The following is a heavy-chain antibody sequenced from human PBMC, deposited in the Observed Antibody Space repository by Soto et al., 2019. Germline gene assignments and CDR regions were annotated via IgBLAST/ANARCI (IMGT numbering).Heavy chain of an antibody. V-gene: IGHV4-59*08. J-gene: IGHJ4*02. CDR3: ARHYNYVQD. D-gene: IGHD3-10*02. Sequence: QVQLQESGPGLVKPSETLSLTCTVSGGSISSYYWSWIRQPPGKGLEWIGYIYYSGRTNYNPSLKSRVTISVDTSKNQFSLKLSSVTAADTAVYYCARHYNYVQDWGQGTLVTVSS. CDR1: GGSISSYY. CDR2: IYYSGRT.